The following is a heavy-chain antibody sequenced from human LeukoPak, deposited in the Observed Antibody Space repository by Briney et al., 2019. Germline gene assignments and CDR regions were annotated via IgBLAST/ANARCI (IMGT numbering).Heavy chain of an antibody. CDR2: IYYTGST. Sequence: SETLSLTCTVSGASMSSYYWNWIRQPPGKGLEWIGSIYYTGSTNYKASLKSRLTISVDTSKNQFSLKLSSVTAADTAVYYCARRGHYYDTVGYFYFDYRDQGTLVTVSS. CDR1: GASMSSYY. J-gene: IGHJ4*02. V-gene: IGHV4-59*01. D-gene: IGHD3-22*01. CDR3: ARRGHYYDTVGYFYFDY.